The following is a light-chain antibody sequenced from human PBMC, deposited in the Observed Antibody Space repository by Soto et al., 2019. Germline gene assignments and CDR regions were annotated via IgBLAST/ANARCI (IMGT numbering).Light chain of an antibody. J-gene: IGKJ4*01. CDR3: QQSYSTWLT. Sequence: DVQMTQSPSSLSASVGDRVTITCRAGQSISDHLNWYQQKPGKAPKILIYAATNLQDGVPSRFSGSRSGTEFILTISSLQLDDVATYYCQQSYSTWLTFGGGTKVAI. CDR1: QSISDH. CDR2: AAT. V-gene: IGKV1-39*01.